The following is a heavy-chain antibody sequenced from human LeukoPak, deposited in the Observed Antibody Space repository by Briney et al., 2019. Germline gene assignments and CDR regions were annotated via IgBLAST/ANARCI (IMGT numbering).Heavy chain of an antibody. V-gene: IGHV3-48*04. CDR3: ARDSYSSSWYGNYYYYGMDV. J-gene: IGHJ6*02. D-gene: IGHD6-13*01. CDR2: ISSSSSTI. CDR1: GFTFSSYS. Sequence: GGSLRLSCAASGFTFSSYSMNWVRQAPGKGLEWASYISSSSSTIYYADSVKGRFTISRDNAKNSLYLQMNSLRAEDTAVYYCARDSYSSSWYGNYYYYGMDVWGQGTTVTVSS.